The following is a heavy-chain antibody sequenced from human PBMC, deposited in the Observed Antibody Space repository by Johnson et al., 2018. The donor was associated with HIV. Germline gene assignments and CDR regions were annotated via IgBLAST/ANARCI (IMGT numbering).Heavy chain of an antibody. D-gene: IGHD4-17*01. Sequence: QVQLVESGGGVVQPGRSLRLSCAASGFTFTSYAMHWVRQAPGKGLEWVAFIRHDGSNKYYGDSVKGRFTITRDNSNNTLYLQMNSLRGEDTAVYYCASGDGDGFWGQGTMVTVSS. J-gene: IGHJ3*01. V-gene: IGHV3-30*02. CDR1: GFTFTSYA. CDR3: ASGDGDGF. CDR2: IRHDGSNK.